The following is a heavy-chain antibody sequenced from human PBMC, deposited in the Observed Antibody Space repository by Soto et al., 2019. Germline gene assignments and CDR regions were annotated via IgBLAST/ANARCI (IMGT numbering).Heavy chain of an antibody. J-gene: IGHJ4*02. V-gene: IGHV1-69*13. D-gene: IGHD3-3*01. Sequence: SVKVSCKASGGTFSSYAISWVRQAPGQGLEWMGGIIPIFGTANYAQKFQGRVTITADESTSTAYMELSSLRSEDTAVYYCARDAPPPYNDFCSGFDYWGQGTLVTVSS. CDR3: ARDAPPPYNDFCSGFDY. CDR1: GGTFSSYA. CDR2: IIPIFGTA.